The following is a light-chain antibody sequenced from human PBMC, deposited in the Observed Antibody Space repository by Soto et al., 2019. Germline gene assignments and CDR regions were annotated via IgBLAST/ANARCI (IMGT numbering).Light chain of an antibody. V-gene: IGKV3D-20*01. CDR1: LSVSNTY. Sequence: EIVLTQSPATLSLSPGDRATLSCGASLSVSNTYLAWYQQKPGLAPRLLIYDASTRATGIPDRFSGSGSGTEFTLTISRLEPEDFAVYYCQQYGSPPYTFGQGTKLEIK. CDR3: QQYGSPPYT. CDR2: DAS. J-gene: IGKJ2*01.